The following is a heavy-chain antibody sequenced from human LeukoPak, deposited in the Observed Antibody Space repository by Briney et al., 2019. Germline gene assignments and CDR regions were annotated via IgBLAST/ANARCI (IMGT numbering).Heavy chain of an antibody. Sequence: GGSLRLSCAASGFTFSSNWMHWVRQAPGKGLVWVSHINRDGSTTYYADSVKGRFTISRHTSKKTLYLQMNSLRAEDTAVYYCARQVMAKRRAFDIWGQGTVVTVSS. J-gene: IGHJ3*02. D-gene: IGHD2-8*01. CDR2: INRDGSTT. V-gene: IGHV3-74*01. CDR3: ARQVMAKRRAFDI. CDR1: GFTFSSNW.